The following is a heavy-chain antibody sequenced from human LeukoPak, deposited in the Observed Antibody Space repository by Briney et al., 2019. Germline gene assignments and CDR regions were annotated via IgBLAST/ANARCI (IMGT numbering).Heavy chain of an antibody. CDR3: ARTNYYGSSGYVSVE. V-gene: IGHV1-46*01. D-gene: IGHD3-22*01. CDR2: INPSKGGA. Sequence: GASVKVSCKTSEYTTYYIHWVRQAPGQGLEWMGLINPSKGGAWYAQNFQGRVTMTRDTSRDTSTTTVYMELNSLRSEDTAVYYCARTNYYGSSGYVSVEWSQGTLVTVSS. CDR1: EYTTYY. J-gene: IGHJ4*02.